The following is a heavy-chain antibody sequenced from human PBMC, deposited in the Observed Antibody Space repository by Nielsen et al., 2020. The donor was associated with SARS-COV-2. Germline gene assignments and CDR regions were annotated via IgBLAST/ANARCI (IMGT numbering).Heavy chain of an antibody. V-gene: IGHV3-23*01. CDR3: AKDKYQLLNYGMDV. Sequence: GESLNISCAASGFTFSSYAMSWVRQAPGKGLEWVSAISGSGGSTYYADSVKGRFTISRDNSKTTLYLQMNSLRAEDTAVYYCAKDKYQLLNYGMDVWGQGTTVTVSS. CDR1: GFTFSSYA. D-gene: IGHD2-2*01. J-gene: IGHJ6*02. CDR2: ISGSGGST.